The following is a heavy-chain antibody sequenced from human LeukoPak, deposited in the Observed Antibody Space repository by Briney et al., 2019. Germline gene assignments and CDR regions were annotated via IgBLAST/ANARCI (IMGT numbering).Heavy chain of an antibody. CDR2: ISGSGGST. Sequence: ASLRPSCAAPEFTFSTYSMNWVRQAPGKGLEWVSAISGSGGSTYYADSVKGRFTISRDNSKDTLYLQMNSLRAEDTAVYYCAKAPYSSSWYYFDYWGQGTLVTVSS. J-gene: IGHJ4*02. V-gene: IGHV3-23*01. CDR1: EFTFSTYS. CDR3: AKAPYSSSWYYFDY. D-gene: IGHD6-13*01.